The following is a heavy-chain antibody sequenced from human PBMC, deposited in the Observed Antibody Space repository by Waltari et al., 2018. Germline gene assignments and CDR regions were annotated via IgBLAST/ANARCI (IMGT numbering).Heavy chain of an antibody. Sequence: QVQLVESGGGVVPPVGSLRLSGASSGFTFRRYGLHVVRLAPGKGLEWVAFIRYDGSNKYYADSVKGRFTISRDNSKNTLYLQMNSLRAEDTVVYYCAKDFLSGMMYFDYWGQGTLVTVSS. CDR2: IRYDGSNK. J-gene: IGHJ4*02. V-gene: IGHV3-30*02. D-gene: IGHD1-26*01. CDR3: AKDFLSGMMYFDY. CDR1: GFTFRRYG.